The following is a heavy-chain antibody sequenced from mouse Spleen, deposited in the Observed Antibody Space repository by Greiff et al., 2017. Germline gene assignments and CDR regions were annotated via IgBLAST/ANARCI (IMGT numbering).Heavy chain of an antibody. D-gene: IGHD2-1*01. V-gene: IGHV5-17*01. J-gene: IGHJ4*01. CDR1: GLTFSDYG. Sequence: EVKLVESGGGLVKPGGSLKLSCAASGLTFSDYGMHWVRQAPEKGLEWVAYISSGSSTIYYADTVKGRFPISRDNAKNTLFLQMTSLRSEDTAMYYCARKPVYGHYEDYAMDYWGQGTSVTVSS. CDR3: ARKPVYGHYEDYAMDY. CDR2: ISSGSSTI.